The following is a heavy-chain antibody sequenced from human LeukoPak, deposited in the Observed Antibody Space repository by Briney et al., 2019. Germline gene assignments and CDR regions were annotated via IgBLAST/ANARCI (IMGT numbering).Heavy chain of an antibody. V-gene: IGHV1-8*01. CDR3: ARGGKHFWSGYYDAFDI. CDR1: RYTFTSCV. CDR2: MNPNSCNR. Sequence: GAAVKVSCKGSRYTFTSCVLQGVRQPTAKGGAGMGWMNPNSCNRGYAQRFRGRVTMARNTSRSTSYMELSSLRSEDTAVYNCARGGKHFWSGYYDAFDIWGEGTMVTVSS. D-gene: IGHD3-3*02. J-gene: IGHJ3*02.